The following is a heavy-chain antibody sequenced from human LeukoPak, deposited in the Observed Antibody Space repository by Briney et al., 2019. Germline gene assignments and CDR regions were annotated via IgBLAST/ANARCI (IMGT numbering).Heavy chain of an antibody. Sequence: ASVKVSFKSSGYTFTIYAMNWVRQAPGQGLEWMGWINTNTGNPTYAQGFTGRFVFSLDTSVSTAYLQISSLKAEDTAVYYCARPVRSSVYYYYYMDVWGKGTTVTVSS. CDR2: INTNTGNP. V-gene: IGHV7-4-1*02. CDR3: ARPVRSSVYYYYYMDV. CDR1: GYTFTIYA. J-gene: IGHJ6*03. D-gene: IGHD2-2*01.